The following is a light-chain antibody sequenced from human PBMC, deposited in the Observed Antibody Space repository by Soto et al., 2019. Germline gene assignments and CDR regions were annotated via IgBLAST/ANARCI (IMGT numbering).Light chain of an antibody. Sequence: DIQMTQSPSSLSASVGDRVTITCQASQDISNYLNWYQQKPGKAPKLLIYDASNLETGVPSRLSGSGSGTDFTFTISSLQPVDIAIYYCQQYDNRPLTFGGGTKVEIK. J-gene: IGKJ4*01. CDR2: DAS. CDR3: QQYDNRPLT. V-gene: IGKV1-33*01. CDR1: QDISNY.